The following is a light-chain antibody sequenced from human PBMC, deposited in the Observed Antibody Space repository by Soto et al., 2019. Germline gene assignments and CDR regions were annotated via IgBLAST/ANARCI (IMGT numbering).Light chain of an antibody. CDR2: GAS. CDR3: QQYNKWPLT. CDR1: QSISSN. Sequence: EIVMTQSPGTLSVSPGERATLSCRANQSISSNLVWYQQKPGQAPRLLISGASTRATGIPARFSGSGSGTEFTLTISSLQSEDFAVYFCQQYNKWPLTFGGGTKVEI. V-gene: IGKV3-15*01. J-gene: IGKJ4*01.